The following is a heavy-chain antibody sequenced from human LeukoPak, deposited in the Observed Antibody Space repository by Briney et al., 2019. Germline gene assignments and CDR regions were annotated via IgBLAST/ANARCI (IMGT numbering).Heavy chain of an antibody. Sequence: AAVKVSCKASGYTFTVYYMHWVRQAPGQGLEWMGWINPNSGGTNYAQKFQGRVTMTRDTSISTAYMELSRLRSDDTAVYYCARHGLWFGELFDYWGQGTLVTVSS. CDR2: INPNSGGT. V-gene: IGHV1-2*02. CDR3: ARHGLWFGELFDY. D-gene: IGHD3-10*01. J-gene: IGHJ4*02. CDR1: GYTFTVYY.